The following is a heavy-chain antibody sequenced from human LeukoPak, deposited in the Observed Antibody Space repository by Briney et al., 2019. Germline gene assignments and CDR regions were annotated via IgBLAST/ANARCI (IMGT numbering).Heavy chain of an antibody. Sequence: SQTLSLTCGISGDSVSSNSAAWNWIRQSPSRGLEWLGRTYYRSRWYSDYAVSLKSRITIIPDTSKNQFSLQLNSVILEDTAVYFCARELRRIFDYWDQGSLVTVS. CDR1: GDSVSSNSAA. V-gene: IGHV6-1*01. J-gene: IGHJ4*02. CDR3: ARELRRIFDY. CDR2: TYYRSRWYS.